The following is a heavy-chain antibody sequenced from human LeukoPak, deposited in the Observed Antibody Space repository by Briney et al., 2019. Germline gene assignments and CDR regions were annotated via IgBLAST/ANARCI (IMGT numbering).Heavy chain of an antibody. CDR1: GFTFNGSA. J-gene: IGHJ4*02. D-gene: IGHD4-17*01. Sequence: GGSLRLSCATSGFTFNGSALHRVRQASGQGLEWVGRIRSKAHRYATAYAASVKGRFTVSRDDSKNMAYLQMNSLKTEDTAIYYCTRRHYGDYVVDNWGQGTLVTVSS. CDR3: TRRHYGDYVVDN. V-gene: IGHV3-73*01. CDR2: IRSKAHRYAT.